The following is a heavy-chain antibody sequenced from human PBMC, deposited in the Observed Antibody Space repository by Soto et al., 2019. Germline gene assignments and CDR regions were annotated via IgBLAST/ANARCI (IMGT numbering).Heavy chain of an antibody. D-gene: IGHD2-15*01. CDR2: IYPGDSGT. J-gene: IGHJ6*02. Sequence: GESLKISCKGSGYSFTSYWIGWVRQMPGKGLEWMGIIYPGDSGTRYSPSFQGQVTISADKSISTAYLQWSSLKASDTAMYYCARQGGYCSGGSCYTYYGMDVWGQGTTVTVSS. CDR1: GYSFTSYW. CDR3: ARQGGYCSGGSCYTYYGMDV. V-gene: IGHV5-51*01.